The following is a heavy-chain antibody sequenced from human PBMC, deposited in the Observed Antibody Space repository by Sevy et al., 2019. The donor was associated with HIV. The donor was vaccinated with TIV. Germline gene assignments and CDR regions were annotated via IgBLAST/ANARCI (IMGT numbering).Heavy chain of an antibody. Sequence: GGSLRLSCAASGFTFSSYGMHWVRQAPGKGLDWVTVISYDGSNKYHADSVKGRFTISRDNSKNTLYLQMNSLRVEDTAVYYCAKGGQWLVRDWFDPWGQGTLVTVSS. V-gene: IGHV3-30*18. CDR2: ISYDGSNK. J-gene: IGHJ5*02. CDR1: GFTFSSYG. D-gene: IGHD6-19*01. CDR3: AKGGQWLVRDWFDP.